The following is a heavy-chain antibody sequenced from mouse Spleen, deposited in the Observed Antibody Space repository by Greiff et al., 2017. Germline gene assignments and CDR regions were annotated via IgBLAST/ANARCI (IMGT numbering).Heavy chain of an antibody. CDR1: GYTFTDYE. J-gene: IGHJ2*01. CDR3: TRSGDGY. Sequence: VQVVESGAELVRPGASVTLSCKASGYTFTDYEMHWVKQTPVHGLEWIGAIDPETGGTAYNQKFKGKAILTADKSSSTAYMELRSLTSEDSAVYYCTRSGDGYWGQGTTLTVSS. D-gene: IGHD3-3*01. V-gene: IGHV1-15*01. CDR2: IDPETGGT.